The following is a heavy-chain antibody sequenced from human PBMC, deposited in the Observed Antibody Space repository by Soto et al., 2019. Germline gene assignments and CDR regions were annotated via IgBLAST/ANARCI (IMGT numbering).Heavy chain of an antibody. CDR1: GGSISSSSYY. V-gene: IGHV4-39*01. CDR3: ARLGDSSRSGYYYYYYMDV. D-gene: IGHD6-13*01. Sequence: SETLSLTCTVSGGSISSSSYYWGWIRQPPGKGLEWIGSIYYSGSTYYNPSLKSRVTISVDTSKNQLSLKLSSVTAADTAVYYCARLGDSSRSGYYYYYYMDVWGKGTTVT. CDR2: IYYSGST. J-gene: IGHJ6*03.